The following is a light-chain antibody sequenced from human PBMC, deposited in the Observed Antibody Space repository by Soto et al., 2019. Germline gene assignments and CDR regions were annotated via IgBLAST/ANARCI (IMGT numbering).Light chain of an antibody. V-gene: IGKV1-5*03. CDR3: QRYKSYSILT. J-gene: IGKJ4*01. CDR1: QSIKSW. CDR2: KAS. Sequence: DIEMTQSPSTLSASIGDRVTITCRASQSIKSWLAWYQQKPGKAPKLLIHKASNLESGVPSRFSGSGSETEFSLTISSLQPDDSATYYCQRYKSYSILTFGGGTRVEIK.